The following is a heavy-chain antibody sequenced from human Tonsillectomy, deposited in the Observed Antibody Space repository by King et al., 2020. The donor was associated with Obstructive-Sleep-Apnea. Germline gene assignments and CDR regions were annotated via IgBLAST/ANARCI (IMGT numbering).Heavy chain of an antibody. J-gene: IGHJ4*02. Sequence: VQLVESGGGLVQPGGSLRLSCAASGFTFSSYWMSWVRQAPGEGLEWVANIKQDGWEKDYVASVKGRFTISRDNAKNTLYLQMNRLRAEDTAVYYCAPGVRGVIREGFDYWGQGTLVTVSS. CDR2: IKQDGWEK. D-gene: IGHD3-10*01. CDR3: APGVRGVIREGFDY. V-gene: IGHV3-7*01. CDR1: GFTFSSYW.